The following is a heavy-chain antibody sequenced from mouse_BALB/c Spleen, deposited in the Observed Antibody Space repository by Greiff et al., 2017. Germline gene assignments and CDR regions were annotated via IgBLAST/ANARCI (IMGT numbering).Heavy chain of an antibody. V-gene: IGHV5-9-3*01. D-gene: IGHD1-1*01. Sequence: EVQVVESGGGLVKPGGSLKLSCAASGFTFSSYAMSWVRQTPEKRLEWVATISSGGSYTYYPDSVKGRFTISRDNAKNTLYLQMSSLRSEDTAMYYCARQELRSVYFDYWGQGTTLTVSS. CDR1: GFTFSSYA. CDR2: ISSGGSYT. CDR3: ARQELRSVYFDY. J-gene: IGHJ2*01.